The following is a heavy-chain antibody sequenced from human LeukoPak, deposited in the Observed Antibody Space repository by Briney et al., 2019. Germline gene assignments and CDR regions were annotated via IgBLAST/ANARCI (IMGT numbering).Heavy chain of an antibody. V-gene: IGHV5-51*01. Sequence: GESLKISCXGSGYSFTSYWIGWVRQMPGKGLEWMGIIYPGDSDTRYSPSFQGQVTISADKSISTAYLQWSSLKASDTAMYYCARHGKRNRDAFDIWGQGTMVTVSS. D-gene: IGHD1-14*01. CDR3: ARHGKRNRDAFDI. CDR1: GYSFTSYW. CDR2: IYPGDSDT. J-gene: IGHJ3*02.